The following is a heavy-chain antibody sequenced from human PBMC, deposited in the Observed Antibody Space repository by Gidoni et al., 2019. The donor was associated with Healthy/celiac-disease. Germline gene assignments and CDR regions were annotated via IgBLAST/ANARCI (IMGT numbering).Heavy chain of an antibody. CDR3: ARDPSSADTAMVTG. J-gene: IGHJ4*02. Sequence: EVQLVESGGGLVKPGGSLRLSCAASGFTFRSYSMNWVRQAPGKGLEWVSSISSSSSYIYYADSVKGRFTISRDNAKNSLYLQMNSLRADDTAVYYCARDPSSADTAMVTGWGQGTLVTVSS. CDR1: GFTFRSYS. CDR2: ISSSSSYI. V-gene: IGHV3-21*01. D-gene: IGHD5-18*01.